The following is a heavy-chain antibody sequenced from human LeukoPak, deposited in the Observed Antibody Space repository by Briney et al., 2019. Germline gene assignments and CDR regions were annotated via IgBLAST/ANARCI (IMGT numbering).Heavy chain of an antibody. D-gene: IGHD3-16*02. CDR3: ARDHPALYYDHVWGSYRSHFDY. V-gene: IGHV4-34*01. J-gene: IGHJ4*02. CDR1: GGSFSGYY. Sequence: PSETLSLTCAVYGGSFSGYYWSWIRQPPGKGLEWIGEINHSGSTNYNPSLKSRVTISVDTSKNQFSLKLSSVTAADTAVYYCARDHPALYYDHVWGSYRSHFDYWGQGTLVTVSS. CDR2: INHSGST.